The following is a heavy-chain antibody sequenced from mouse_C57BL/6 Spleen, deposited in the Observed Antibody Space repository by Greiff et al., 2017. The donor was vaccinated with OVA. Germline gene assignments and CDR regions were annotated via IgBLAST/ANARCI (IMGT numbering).Heavy chain of an antibody. V-gene: IGHV1-39*01. CDR2: INPNYGTT. CDR3: ARNPPYYGSSYVFAY. D-gene: IGHD1-1*01. Sequence: VQLKQSGPELVKPGASVKLSCKASGYSFTDYNMNWVKQSNGQSLEWIGVINPNYGTTSYNQKFKGKATLTVDKSSSTAYMQLNSLTSEDSAVYYCARNPPYYGSSYVFAYWGQGTLVTVSA. CDR1: GYSFTDYN. J-gene: IGHJ3*01.